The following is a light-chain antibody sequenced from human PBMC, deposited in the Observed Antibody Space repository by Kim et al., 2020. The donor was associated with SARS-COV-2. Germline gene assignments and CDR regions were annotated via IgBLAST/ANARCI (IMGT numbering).Light chain of an antibody. Sequence: LSPRERSTPPWRGGQGVTRSYLVWYQENPAQAPGPHICGASSSATGIPDRYSGSGSGTVLSLPMSRLEPEDCAVYYCQQYGSSQYTFGQENELE. V-gene: IGKV3-20*01. J-gene: IGKJ2*01. CDR3: QQYGSSQYT. CDR2: GAS. CDR1: QGVTRSY.